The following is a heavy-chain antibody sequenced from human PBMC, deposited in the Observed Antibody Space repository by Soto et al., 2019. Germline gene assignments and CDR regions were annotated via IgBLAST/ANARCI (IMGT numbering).Heavy chain of an antibody. CDR3: AIEVWGRGGYYLDS. CDR2: IIPVFVTT. Sequence: QVHVVQSGAEVKKPGSSVKVTCKAFVGTFNSFGINWVRQAPGQGLEWMGGIIPVFVTTKYAQKFRDRVTLVAEGSTSTSYMELSSLTSDDTALYYCAIEVWGRGGYYLDSWGQGTLVTV. D-gene: IGHD7-27*01. CDR1: VGTFNSFG. J-gene: IGHJ4*02. V-gene: IGHV1-69*01.